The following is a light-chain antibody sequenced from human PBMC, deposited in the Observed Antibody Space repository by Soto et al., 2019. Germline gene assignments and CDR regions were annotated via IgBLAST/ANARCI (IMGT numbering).Light chain of an antibody. V-gene: IGLV2-14*01. CDR1: SSDVGGYNY. Sequence: QSVLTQPASVSGSHGQSRSISCTGTSSDVGGYNYVSWYQQHPGKAPKLMIYDVSNRPSGVSNRFSGSKSGNTASLTISGLQAEDEADYYCSSYTSSRGVFGTGTKVT. CDR2: DVS. J-gene: IGLJ1*01. CDR3: SSYTSSRGV.